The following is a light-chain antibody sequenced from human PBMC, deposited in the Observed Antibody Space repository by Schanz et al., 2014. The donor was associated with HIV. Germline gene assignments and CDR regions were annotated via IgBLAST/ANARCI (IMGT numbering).Light chain of an antibody. CDR2: EVT. Sequence: QSALTQPASVSGSPGQSITISCTGTSSDVGSYNLVSWYRQHPGKVPKVMIYEVTKRPSGVSNRFSGSKSGNTASLTVSGLQAEDEGDYYCSSYAGSSTYVFGTGTKLTVL. CDR3: SSYAGSSTYV. J-gene: IGLJ1*01. CDR1: SSDVGSYNL. V-gene: IGLV2-23*02.